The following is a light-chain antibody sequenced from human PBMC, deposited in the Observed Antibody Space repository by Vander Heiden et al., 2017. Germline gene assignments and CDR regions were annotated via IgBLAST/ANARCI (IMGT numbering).Light chain of an antibody. CDR3: QQYNNWPPIT. CDR2: NGV. Sequence: EIVITKSPATLSVSPGDSATLSCRASRNIDNTLAWDQQKPGQAPRLLIYNGVTRATGVPARFSASGSGTEFTLTISSLQSEDFAIYYCQQYNNWPPITFGQGTRLEIK. V-gene: IGKV3-15*01. CDR1: RNIDNT. J-gene: IGKJ5*01.